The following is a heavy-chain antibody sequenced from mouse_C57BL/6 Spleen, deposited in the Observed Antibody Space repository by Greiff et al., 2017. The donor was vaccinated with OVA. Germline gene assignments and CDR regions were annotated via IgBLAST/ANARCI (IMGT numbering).Heavy chain of an antibody. CDR1: GFSLTSYG. Sequence: QVHVKQSGPGLVQPSQSLSITCTVSGFSLTSYGVHWVRQSPGKGLEWLGVIWSGGSTDYNAAFISRLSISKDNSKSQVFFKMNSLQADDTAIYYCARSDYYGSSYEDAMDYWGQGTSVTVSS. V-gene: IGHV2-2*01. D-gene: IGHD1-1*01. CDR3: ARSDYYGSSYEDAMDY. J-gene: IGHJ4*01. CDR2: IWSGGST.